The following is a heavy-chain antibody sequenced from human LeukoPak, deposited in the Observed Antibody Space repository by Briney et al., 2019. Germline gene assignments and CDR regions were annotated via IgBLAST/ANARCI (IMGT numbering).Heavy chain of an antibody. Sequence: GSLRLSCAASGFTFSNYWMNWIRQSPGRGLEWIGEIDHSGSIKYNPSLKSRVTLSVDTSKNQSSLNLDTVIAADTAVYYCARRLDNQDFDSWGQGTLVTVTS. CDR3: ARRLDNQDFDS. D-gene: IGHD1-14*01. CDR2: IDHSGSI. CDR1: GFTFSNYW. J-gene: IGHJ4*02. V-gene: IGHV4-34*01.